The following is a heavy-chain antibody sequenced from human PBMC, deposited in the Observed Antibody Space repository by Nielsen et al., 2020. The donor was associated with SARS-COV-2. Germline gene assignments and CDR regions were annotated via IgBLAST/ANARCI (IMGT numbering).Heavy chain of an antibody. J-gene: IGHJ4*02. D-gene: IGHD2-2*01. V-gene: IGHV3-23*01. CDR3: ATTSSHVNFDY. Sequence: GESLKISCAASGFTFSSYAMSWVRQAPGKGLEWVSAISGSGGSTYYADSVKGRFTISRDNSKNTLYLQMNSLRAEDTAVYYCATTSSHVNFDYWGQGTLVTVSS. CDR1: GFTFSSYA. CDR2: ISGSGGST.